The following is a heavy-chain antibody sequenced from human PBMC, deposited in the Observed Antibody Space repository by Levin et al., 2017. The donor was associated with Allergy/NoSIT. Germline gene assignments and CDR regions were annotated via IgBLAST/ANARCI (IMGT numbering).Heavy chain of an antibody. CDR2: ISSSSSYI. CDR1: GFTFSSYS. V-gene: IGHV3-21*01. D-gene: IGHD5-12*01. CDR3: ERDLGGYDLSYFDY. Sequence: PGESLKISCAASGFTFSSYSMNWVRQAPGKGLEWVSSISSSSSYIYYADSVKGRFTISRDNAKNSLYLQMNSLRAEDTGVYYCERDLGGYDLSYFDYWGQGTLVTVS. J-gene: IGHJ4*02.